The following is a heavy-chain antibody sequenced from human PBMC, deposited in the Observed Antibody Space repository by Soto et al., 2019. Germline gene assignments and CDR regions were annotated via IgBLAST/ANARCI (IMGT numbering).Heavy chain of an antibody. D-gene: IGHD2-15*01. J-gene: IGHJ4*02. CDR1: GFTFSSYA. V-gene: IGHV3-23*01. CDR3: AKRRGAGGHFDY. CDR2: VSIGGST. Sequence: DVQLLESGGGLVQPEGSLRLSCAASGFTFSSYAMGWVRQGPGKGLEWVAVVSIGGSTHYADSVRGRFTISRDNSKNTLSPQMNSLTAEDTAVYFCAKRRGAGGHFDYGGQGALVTVSS.